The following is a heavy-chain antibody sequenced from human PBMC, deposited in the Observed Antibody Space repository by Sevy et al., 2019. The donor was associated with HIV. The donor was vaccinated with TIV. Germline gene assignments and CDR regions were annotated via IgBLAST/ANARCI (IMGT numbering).Heavy chain of an antibody. CDR2: INHSGST. J-gene: IGHJ4*02. D-gene: IGHD3-22*01. V-gene: IGHV4-34*01. CDR3: ATKGAVYYYDSSGYYHWFDY. CDR1: GGSFSGYY. Sequence: GSLRLSCAVYGGSFSGYYWSWIRQPPGKGLEWIGEINHSGSTNYNPSLKSRVTISVDTSKNQFSLKLSSVTAADTAVYYCATKGAVYYYDSSGYYHWFDYWGQGTLVTVSS.